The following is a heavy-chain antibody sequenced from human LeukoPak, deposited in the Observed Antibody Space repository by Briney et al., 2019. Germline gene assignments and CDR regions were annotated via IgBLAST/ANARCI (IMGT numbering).Heavy chain of an antibody. CDR3: ARDYDYSGSGDYFDY. J-gene: IGHJ4*02. V-gene: IGHV6-1*01. CDR1: GDSFSSNSAA. CDR2: TYYRAKSYN. Sequence: SQTLSLTCALSGDSFSSNSAAWGWGRQSPWRGLEWLGSTYYRAKSYNDSAVCVKSRITINPDTSKNQFSLQLNSVTPEDTAVYYCARDYDYSGSGDYFDYWGQGTLVTVSS. D-gene: IGHD1-26*01.